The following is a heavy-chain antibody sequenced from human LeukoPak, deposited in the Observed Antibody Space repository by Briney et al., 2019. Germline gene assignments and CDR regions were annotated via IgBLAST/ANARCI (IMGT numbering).Heavy chain of an antibody. CDR2: IRQDGSVQ. J-gene: IGHJ4*02. D-gene: IGHD2-8*01. Sequence: GGSLRLSCAASGFTFSSYWMSWVRQAPGKGLEWVANIRQDGSVQNYVDSVKGRFTISRDNPKNSVYLQMSSLRAEDTAVYYCLATRCSRGFDYWGQGTLVTVS. CDR3: LATRCSRGFDY. CDR1: GFTFSSYW. V-gene: IGHV3-7*01.